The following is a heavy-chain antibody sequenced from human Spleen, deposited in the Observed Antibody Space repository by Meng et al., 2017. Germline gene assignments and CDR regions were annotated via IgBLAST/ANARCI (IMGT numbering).Heavy chain of an antibody. CDR1: GGSISSSSFY. J-gene: IGHJ6*02. CDR3: VGRAVGTITGHYGMDV. D-gene: IGHD5-12*01. Sequence: SETLSLTCTVSGGSISSSSFYWDWIRQPPGKGLEWIGEINHSGSTNYNPSLKSRVTISVDTSKNQFSLKLSSVTAADTAVYSCVGRAVGTITGHYGMDVWGQGTTVTVSS. V-gene: IGHV4-39*07. CDR2: INHSGST.